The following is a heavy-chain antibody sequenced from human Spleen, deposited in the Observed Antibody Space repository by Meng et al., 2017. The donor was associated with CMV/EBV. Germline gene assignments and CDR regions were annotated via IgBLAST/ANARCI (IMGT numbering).Heavy chain of an antibody. CDR2: ISDSGSTK. V-gene: IGHV3-48*03. J-gene: IGHJ6*02. CDR1: GFTFSSYE. D-gene: IGHD6-19*01. Sequence: GESLKISCAASGFTFSSYEMNWVRQAPGKGLEWVSYISDSGSTKYYADSVKGRFTISRDNAKNSLYLQMNGLRAEDTAVYYCARDGSAGTRYYHGMDVWGQGTTVTVSS. CDR3: ARDGSAGTRYYHGMDV.